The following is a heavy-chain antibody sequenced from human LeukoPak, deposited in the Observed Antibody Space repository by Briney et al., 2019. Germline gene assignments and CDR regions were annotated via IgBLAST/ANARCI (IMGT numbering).Heavy chain of an antibody. V-gene: IGHV3-43D*04. J-gene: IGHJ3*01. CDR2: ISWDGGST. Sequence: PGGSLRLSCAASGFTFDNYAMHWVRQAPGNGLEWVSLISWDGGSTYYAESVKGRFTVSRDNRGNSLYLQMNNLRAQDTALYYCAKSPRMVSDAFDVWGQGTMVTVSS. CDR3: AKSPRMVSDAFDV. CDR1: GFTFDNYA. D-gene: IGHD5-18*01.